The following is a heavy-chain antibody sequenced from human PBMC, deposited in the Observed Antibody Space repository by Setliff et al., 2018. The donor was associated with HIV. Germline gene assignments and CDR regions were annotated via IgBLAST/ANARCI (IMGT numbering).Heavy chain of an antibody. J-gene: IGHJ6*02. Sequence: PSETLSLTCAVSGYSISSGYYWGWIRQPPGKGLEWIGSIYHSGSTYYNPSLKSRVTISVDTSKNQFSLKLSSVTAADTAVYYCARHSGGSFYNFWSGDYYYYGMDVCGQGTTVTVSS. CDR2: IYHSGST. CDR3: ARHSGGSFYNFWSGDYYYYGMDV. CDR1: GYSISSGYY. V-gene: IGHV4-38-2*01. D-gene: IGHD3-3*01.